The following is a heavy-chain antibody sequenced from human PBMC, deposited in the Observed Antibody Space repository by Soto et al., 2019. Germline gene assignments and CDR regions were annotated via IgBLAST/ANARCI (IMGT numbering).Heavy chain of an antibody. CDR1: GFSLSTRGVG. CDR2: IYWDNDK. J-gene: IGHJ1*01. Sequence: QITLKESGPTLVKPTQTLTLTCTFSGFSLSTRGVGVGWIRQPPGKALEWLAFIYWDNDKRYSPSLRSRLTIIQDTSKNQVVLTMTNMDPVDTATYYCARTLWFGELVWGQGTLVTVSS. CDR3: ARTLWFGELV. D-gene: IGHD3-10*01. V-gene: IGHV2-5*02.